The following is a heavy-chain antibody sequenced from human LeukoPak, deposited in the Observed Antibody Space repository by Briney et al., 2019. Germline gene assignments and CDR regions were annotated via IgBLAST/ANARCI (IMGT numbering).Heavy chain of an antibody. CDR3: ARARPYYYGSGRASDYYYYYYMDV. D-gene: IGHD3-10*01. V-gene: IGHV1-69*13. CDR2: IIPIFGTA. J-gene: IGHJ6*03. Sequence: GASVKVSRKASGYTFTSYGISWVRQAPGQGLEWMGGIIPIFGTANYAQKFQGRVTITEDESTSIAYMEMSSLRSEDTAVYYCARARPYYYGSGRASDYYYYYYMDVWGKGTTVTISS. CDR1: GYTFTSYG.